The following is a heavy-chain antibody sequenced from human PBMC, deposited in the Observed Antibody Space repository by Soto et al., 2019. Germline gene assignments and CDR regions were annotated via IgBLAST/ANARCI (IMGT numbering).Heavy chain of an antibody. J-gene: IGHJ4*02. Sequence: EVQLVESGGGLVQPGRSLRLSCAASGFTFDDYAMHWVRQAPGKGLEWVSGISWNSGSIGYADSVKGRFTISRDNDKNSLYLQMNSLRAEDTALYYCAKGGYNWNSYLHYWGQGTLVTFSS. CDR2: ISWNSGSI. CDR1: GFTFDDYA. D-gene: IGHD1-7*01. CDR3: AKGGYNWNSYLHY. V-gene: IGHV3-9*01.